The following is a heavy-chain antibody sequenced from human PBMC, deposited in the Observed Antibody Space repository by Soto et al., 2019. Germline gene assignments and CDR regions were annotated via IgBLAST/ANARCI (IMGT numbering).Heavy chain of an antibody. CDR3: RRSSRYSTDV. Sequence: SETLSLTCTVSGGSISSYYWSWIRQPPGKGLEWIGYIYYSGSTNYNPSHKSRVTISVDTSKNQFSLNVISVTAADTAVYYCRRSSRYSTDVWGQGTTVTVSS. CDR1: GGSISSYY. V-gene: IGHV4-59*08. D-gene: IGHD6-13*01. J-gene: IGHJ6*02. CDR2: IYYSGST.